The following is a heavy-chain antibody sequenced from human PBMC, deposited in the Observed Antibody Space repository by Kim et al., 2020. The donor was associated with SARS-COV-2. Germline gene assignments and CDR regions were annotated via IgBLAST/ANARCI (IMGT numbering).Heavy chain of an antibody. Sequence: GGTNYAQKFQGRVTMTRDTSISTAYMELSRLRSDDTAVYYCARATGTNNTWGQGTLFTVSS. D-gene: IGHD1-7*01. CDR2: GGT. V-gene: IGHV1-2*02. J-gene: IGHJ5*02. CDR3: ARATGTNNT.